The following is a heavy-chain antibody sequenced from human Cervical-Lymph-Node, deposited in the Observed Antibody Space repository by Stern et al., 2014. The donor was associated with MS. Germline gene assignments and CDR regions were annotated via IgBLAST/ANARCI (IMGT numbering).Heavy chain of an antibody. CDR3: AFPGHFYTNAPDY. CDR1: GFAFASYD. Sequence: QVQLVESGGGVVQPGGSLRLSCATSGFAFASYDLHWVRQAPGKGLEWVAFISNDGSNKYYADSLKDRFIVSRDYSKKTLNLQINSLRREDTAVYYCAFPGHFYTNAPDYWGQGTLVTVSS. D-gene: IGHD2-8*01. V-gene: IGHV3-30*03. CDR2: ISNDGSNK. J-gene: IGHJ4*02.